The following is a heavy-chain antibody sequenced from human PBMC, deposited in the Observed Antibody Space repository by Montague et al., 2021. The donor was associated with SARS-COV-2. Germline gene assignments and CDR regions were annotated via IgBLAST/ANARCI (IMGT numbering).Heavy chain of an antibody. CDR1: GGSFSDYY. D-gene: IGHD6-13*01. V-gene: IGHV4-34*01. CDR2: INHRGSA. J-gene: IGHJ4*02. Sequence: SETLSLTCAVYGGSFSDYYWSWIRQPPGKGLEWIGEINHRGSANYNASLKSRLTMSTDTSKNQFSLTLSSVTAADTAVYYCARDRYSSSWYGQKYYFDYWGQGTLVTVSS. CDR3: ARDRYSSSWYGQKYYFDY.